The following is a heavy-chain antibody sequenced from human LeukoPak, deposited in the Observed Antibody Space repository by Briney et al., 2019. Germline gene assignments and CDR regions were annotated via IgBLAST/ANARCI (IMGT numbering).Heavy chain of an antibody. CDR3: ARDRSDDSSGYYFGY. Sequence: SVKVSCKASGFTFTSSAVQWVRQARGQRLEWIGWIVVGSGNTNYAQKFQGRVTITADESTSTAYMELSSLRSEDTAVYYCARDRSDDSSGYYFGYWGQGTLVTVSS. CDR2: IVVGSGNT. D-gene: IGHD3-22*01. V-gene: IGHV1-58*01. CDR1: GFTFTSSA. J-gene: IGHJ4*02.